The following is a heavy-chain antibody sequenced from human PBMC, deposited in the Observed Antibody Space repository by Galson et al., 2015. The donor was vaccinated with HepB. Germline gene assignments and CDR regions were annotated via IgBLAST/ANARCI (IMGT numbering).Heavy chain of an antibody. CDR3: TRDERPGGTWIQLWADAFGL. J-gene: IGHJ3*01. D-gene: IGHD5-18*01. V-gene: IGHV1-46*03. CDR2: INPTGGST. Sequence: SVKVSCKASGYTFSSFCLHWVRQASGQGLEWMGMINPTGGSTRYAQKFQGRVAMTRDTATTTVYMELSSLRSDDTAVYYCTRDERPGGTWIQLWADAFGLWGQGTKVTVSS. CDR1: GYTFSSFC.